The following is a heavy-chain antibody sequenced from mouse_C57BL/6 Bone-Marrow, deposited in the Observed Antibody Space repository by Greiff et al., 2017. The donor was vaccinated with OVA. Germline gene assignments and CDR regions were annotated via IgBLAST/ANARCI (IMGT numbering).Heavy chain of an antibody. CDR2: IDPENGDT. CDR3: NTPTTVVDFDV. Sequence: EVQLQQSGAELVRPGASVKLSCTASGFNIKDDYMHWVKQRPGQGLEWIGWIDPENGDTEYASKFQGKATMTADTSSNTAYLQLSSLTSEDTAVYYCNTPTTVVDFDVWGTGTTVTVSS. CDR1: GFNIKDDY. J-gene: IGHJ1*03. D-gene: IGHD1-1*01. V-gene: IGHV14-4*01.